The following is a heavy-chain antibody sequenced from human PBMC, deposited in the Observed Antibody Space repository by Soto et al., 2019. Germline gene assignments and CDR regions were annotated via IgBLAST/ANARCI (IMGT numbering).Heavy chain of an antibody. CDR1: GYTFTSYD. V-gene: IGHV1-8*01. CDR3: ARGQSNWGNCYYGLDV. J-gene: IGHJ6*02. Sequence: QVQLVQSGAEVKKPGASVRVSCKASGYTFTSYDVNWVRQATGQGLEWMGWMNPNSGNTGYAQKFQGRVTMTRDRSTSTAYMELRTLGSEDTAVYYCARGQSNWGNCYYGLDVWGQGTTVIVSS. D-gene: IGHD7-27*01. CDR2: MNPNSGNT.